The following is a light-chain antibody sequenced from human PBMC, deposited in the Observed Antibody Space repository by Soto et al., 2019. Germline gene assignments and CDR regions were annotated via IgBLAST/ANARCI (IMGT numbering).Light chain of an antibody. CDR1: SSDVGGSKL. CDR2: EDT. J-gene: IGLJ3*02. V-gene: IGLV2-23*01. Sequence: QSALTQPASVSGSPGQSLTISCTGTSSDVGGSKLVSWYHHHPGKAPKLIIYEDTKRPSGVSTRFSGSKSGNTASLTISGLQAEDEADYSCCSYATGATWVFGGGTKLTVL. CDR3: CSYATGATWV.